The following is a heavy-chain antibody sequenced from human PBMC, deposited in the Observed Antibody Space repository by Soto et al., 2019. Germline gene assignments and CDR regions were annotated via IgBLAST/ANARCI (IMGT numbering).Heavy chain of an antibody. V-gene: IGHV3-30*18. D-gene: IGHD6-13*01. CDR2: TSYDGSNK. Sequence: QVQLVESGGGVVKPGRSLRLSCAASGFTFSSYSMHWVRQAPGKGLEWVAVTSYDGSNKYYADSVKGRFTISRDNSKNTLYLQMNSLRAEDTAVYYCAKSGIAAAGNYCYGMDVWGQGTTVTVSS. J-gene: IGHJ6*02. CDR3: AKSGIAAAGNYCYGMDV. CDR1: GFTFSSYS.